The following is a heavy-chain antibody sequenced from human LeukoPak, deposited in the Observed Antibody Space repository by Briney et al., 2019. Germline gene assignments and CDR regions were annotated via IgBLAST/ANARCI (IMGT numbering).Heavy chain of an antibody. V-gene: IGHV3-66*01. CDR1: GFNVSSNY. Sequence: PGRSLRLSCAVSGFNVSSNYMSWVRQAPGKGLEWVSVIYSGGSTYYADSVKGRFTISRDNSKNTLYLQMNSLKAEDTAVYYCARDPDGYRQGHHFDYWGQGTLVTVSS. CDR3: ARDPDGYRQGHHFDY. D-gene: IGHD5-18*01. CDR2: IYSGGST. J-gene: IGHJ4*02.